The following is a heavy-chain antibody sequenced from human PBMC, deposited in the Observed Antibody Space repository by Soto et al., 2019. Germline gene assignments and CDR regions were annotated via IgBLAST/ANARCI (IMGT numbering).Heavy chain of an antibody. CDR2: IIPIFGTA. J-gene: IGHJ6*02. CDR3: ARADSSSSWIAGGMGV. V-gene: IGHV1-69*01. CDR1: GDTFGSIA. Sequence: QVQLVQSGVEVKTPGSSVKVSCKASGDTFGSIAISWVRQAPGQGLEWMGGIIPIFGTANYAQKFQGRVTITADESTSTAYMELSSLRSEDTAVYYCARADSSSSWIAGGMGVWGQGTTVTVSS. D-gene: IGHD6-6*01.